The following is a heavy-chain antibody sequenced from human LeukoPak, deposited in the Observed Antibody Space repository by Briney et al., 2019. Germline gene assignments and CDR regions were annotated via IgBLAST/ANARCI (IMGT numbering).Heavy chain of an antibody. D-gene: IGHD6-13*01. J-gene: IGHJ2*01. CDR2: IVVGSGDT. CDR1: GFTFPSSA. CDR3: AASSSWERQDWYFDL. Sequence: SVKVSCKASGFTFPSSAVQWVRQPRGQRLEWIGWIVVGSGDTNYAQKFQERVTITRDMSTSTAYMELSSLRSEDTAVYYCAASSSWERQDWYFDLWGRGTLVTVSS. V-gene: IGHV1-58*01.